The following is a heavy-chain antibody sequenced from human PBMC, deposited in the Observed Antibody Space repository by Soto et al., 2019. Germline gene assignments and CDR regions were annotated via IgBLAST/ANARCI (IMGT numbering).Heavy chain of an antibody. V-gene: IGHV3-23*01. CDR1: GFTFSSYA. J-gene: IGHJ4*02. Sequence: EVQLLESGGGLVQPGGSMRLSCAASGFTFSSYAMSWVRQAPGKGLEWVSGISGSGGSTHYADSVKGLFTISRDNSKNTLYLQMSSLRAEDTAVYYCAKDRGRGYDSWGQGTLVTVSS. CDR2: ISGSGGST. CDR3: AKDRGRGYDS. D-gene: IGHD5-12*01.